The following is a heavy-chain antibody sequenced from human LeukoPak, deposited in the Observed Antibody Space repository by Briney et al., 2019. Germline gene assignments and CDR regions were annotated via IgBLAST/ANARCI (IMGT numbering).Heavy chain of an antibody. Sequence: GGSLRLSCAASGFTFSNYWMHWVRQAPGKGLFWASRINGDGSSTNYADSVKGRFTISRDNAKNTLYLQMNSLRAEDTAVYYCAKVSRGAVDYWGQGTLVTVSS. CDR1: GFTFSNYW. J-gene: IGHJ4*02. D-gene: IGHD4/OR15-4a*01. CDR3: AKVSRGAVDY. CDR2: INGDGSST. V-gene: IGHV3-74*01.